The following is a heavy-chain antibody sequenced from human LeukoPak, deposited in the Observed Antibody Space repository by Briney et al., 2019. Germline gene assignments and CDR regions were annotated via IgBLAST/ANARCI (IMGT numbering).Heavy chain of an antibody. Sequence: GGSLRLSCAASGFTFSSYGMHWVRQAPGKGLEWVAVIWYDGSNKYYADSVKGRFTISRDNSKNTLYLQMNSLRAEDTAVYYCASHYYYDSSDYYSDYWGQGTLVTVSS. V-gene: IGHV3-33*01. CDR1: GFTFSSYG. CDR3: ASHYYYDSSDYYSDY. D-gene: IGHD3-22*01. J-gene: IGHJ4*02. CDR2: IWYDGSNK.